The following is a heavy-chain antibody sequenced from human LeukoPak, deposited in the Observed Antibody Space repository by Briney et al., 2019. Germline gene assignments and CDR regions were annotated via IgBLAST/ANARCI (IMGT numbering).Heavy chain of an antibody. CDR2: ISYDGSYK. D-gene: IGHD6-13*01. CDR3: AKDRYSGLNTIDY. CDR1: EFTFSTYG. J-gene: IGHJ4*02. Sequence: GGSLRLSCAASEFTFSTYGMHWVRQAPGKGLEWVAVISYDGSYKFYADSVKGRFTISRDNSKSTLYLQMNGLRAEDTAVYYCAKDRYSGLNTIDYWGQGTLVTVSS. V-gene: IGHV3-30*18.